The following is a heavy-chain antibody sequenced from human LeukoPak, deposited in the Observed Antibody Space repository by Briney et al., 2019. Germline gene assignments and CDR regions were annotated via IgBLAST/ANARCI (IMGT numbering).Heavy chain of an antibody. CDR3: ARDFLGYCSTTSCSTYDAFDI. D-gene: IGHD2-2*01. J-gene: IGHJ3*02. CDR2: IYPGDSDT. V-gene: IGHV5-51*01. CDR1: GYSFTSYW. Sequence: GESLKISCKGSGYSFTSYWIGWVRQMPGKGLEWMGIIYPGDSDTRYSPSFQGQVTISADKSISTAYLQRSSLKAPDTAMYYCARDFLGYCSTTSCSTYDAFDIWGQGPMVTVSS.